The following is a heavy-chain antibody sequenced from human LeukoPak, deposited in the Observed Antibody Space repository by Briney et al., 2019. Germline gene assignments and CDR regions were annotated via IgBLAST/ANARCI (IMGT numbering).Heavy chain of an antibody. V-gene: IGHV1-2*02. CDR3: ARGHCSGGICYDWYFDL. CDR2: INPNSGGT. D-gene: IGHD2-15*01. CDR1: RYTFTGYY. Sequence: ASVKVSCKASRYTFTGYYMHWVRQATGQGLEWMGWINPNSGGTNYAQKFQGRVTMTRDTSISTAYMELSRLRSDDTANYYCARGHCSGGICYDWYFDLWGRGTLVIVSS. J-gene: IGHJ2*01.